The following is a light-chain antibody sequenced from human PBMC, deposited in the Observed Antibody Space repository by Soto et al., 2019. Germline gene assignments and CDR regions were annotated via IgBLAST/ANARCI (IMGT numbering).Light chain of an antibody. CDR2: GAS. CDR3: QQYGTSPLT. CDR1: QSVSSSF. V-gene: IGKV3-20*01. Sequence: EIVLTQSPGTLSLSPGERATLSCRASQSVSSSFLSCYQQKAGQAPRLLIYGASSRATGIPDRFSGSGSGTDFTLTISRLQPEDFAVYYCQQYGTSPLTFGGGTKVEI. J-gene: IGKJ4*01.